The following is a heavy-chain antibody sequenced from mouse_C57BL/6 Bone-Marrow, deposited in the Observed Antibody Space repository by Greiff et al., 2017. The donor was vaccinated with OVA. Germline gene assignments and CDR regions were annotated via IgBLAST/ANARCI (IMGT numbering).Heavy chain of an antibody. V-gene: IGHV5-12*01. CDR2: ISNGGGST. CDR1: GFTFSDYY. D-gene: IGHD1-1*01. Sequence: EVKLQESGGGLVQPGGSLKLSCAASGFTFSDYYMYWVRQTPEKRLEWVAYISNGGGSTYYPDTVKGRFTISRDNAKNTLYLQMSRLKSEDTAMYYCAREGYYGAMDYWGQGTSVTVSS. CDR3: AREGYYGAMDY. J-gene: IGHJ4*01.